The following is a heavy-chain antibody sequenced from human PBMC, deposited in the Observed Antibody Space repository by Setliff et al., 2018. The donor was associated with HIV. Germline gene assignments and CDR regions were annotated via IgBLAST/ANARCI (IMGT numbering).Heavy chain of an antibody. Sequence: SGPTLVNPTQTPTLTCTFSGLSPSTSGVGVGWIRQSPGKALAWLAFIYWNNNKHYSTSLKSRLTVTKDNSKNRVVFTLTNMDPVDTATDYCAYSGRQLRGPYFDFWGQGTPVTVSS. CDR2: IYWNNNK. J-gene: IGHJ4*02. CDR3: AYSGRQLRGPYFDF. CDR1: GLSPSTSGVG. D-gene: IGHD1-1*01. V-gene: IGHV2-5*01.